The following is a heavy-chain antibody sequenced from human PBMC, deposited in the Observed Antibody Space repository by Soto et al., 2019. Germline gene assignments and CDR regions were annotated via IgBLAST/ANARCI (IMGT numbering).Heavy chain of an antibody. D-gene: IGHD6-19*01. Sequence: GGSLRLSCAASGFIFSQYSMNWVRQAPGKGLEWVSSISSTGALMYYADSVKGRFTISRDDADNSLYLQMNSLGVEDTAVYYCARDRLARGIPVAGRIDYWGQGALVTVSS. CDR1: GFIFSQYS. J-gene: IGHJ4*02. V-gene: IGHV3-21*01. CDR3: ARDRLARGIPVAGRIDY. CDR2: ISSTGALM.